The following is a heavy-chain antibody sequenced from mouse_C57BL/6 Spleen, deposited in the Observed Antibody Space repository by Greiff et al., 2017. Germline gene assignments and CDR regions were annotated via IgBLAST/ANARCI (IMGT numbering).Heavy chain of an antibody. J-gene: IGHJ4*01. Sequence: QVQLQQSGPELVQPGASVKISCKASGYAFSSSWMNWVKQRPGKGLEWIGRIYPGDGDTNYNGKFKGKGPLTADKSSSTAYMQLSILTAEDSAVYCCARRLLRGAMDYWGQGNSVTVSS. CDR2: IYPGDGDT. V-gene: IGHV1-82*01. D-gene: IGHD1-1*01. CDR1: GYAFSSSW. CDR3: ARRLLRGAMDY.